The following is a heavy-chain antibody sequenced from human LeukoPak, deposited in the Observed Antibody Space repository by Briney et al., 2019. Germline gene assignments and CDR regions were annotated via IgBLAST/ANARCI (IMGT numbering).Heavy chain of an antibody. J-gene: IGHJ4*02. V-gene: IGHV3-48*03. Sequence: GGSLRLSCAASGFTFSSYEMSWVRQAPGKGLEWISHISGSGTTIYYGDSVKGRFTISRDNAKNSLYLQMNSLRAEDTAVYYCARSGYSYGFYFDYWGQGTLVTVSS. CDR3: ARSGYSYGFYFDY. D-gene: IGHD5-18*01. CDR2: ISGSGTTI. CDR1: GFTFSSYE.